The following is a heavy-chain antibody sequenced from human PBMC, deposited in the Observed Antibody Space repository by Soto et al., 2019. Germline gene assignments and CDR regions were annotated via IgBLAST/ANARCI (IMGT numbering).Heavy chain of an antibody. J-gene: IGHJ6*02. CDR3: ASSVAGTHDYYYYYGMDV. CDR2: ISAYNGNT. Sequence: SVKVSCKASGYTFTSYGISWVRQAPGQGLEWMGWISAYNGNTNYAQKLQGRVTMTTDTSTSTAYMELRSLRSDDTAVYYCASSVAGTHDYYYYYGMDVWGQGTTVTVSS. D-gene: IGHD6-19*01. V-gene: IGHV1-18*01. CDR1: GYTFTSYG.